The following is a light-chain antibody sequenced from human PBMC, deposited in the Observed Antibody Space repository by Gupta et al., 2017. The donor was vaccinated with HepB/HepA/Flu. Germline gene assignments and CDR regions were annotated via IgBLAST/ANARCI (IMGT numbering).Light chain of an antibody. V-gene: IGKV1-39*01. J-gene: IGKJ4*01. CDR1: QSISSY. CDR3: QQSHSTPRT. Sequence: IQLTQSPSSLSASVGDRVTITCRASQSISSYLTWYQQKPGKAPNLLIYAASSLQSGVPSRFSGSGSGTDFTLTISTLQPEDFATYYCQQSHSTPRTFGGGTRVEIK. CDR2: AAS.